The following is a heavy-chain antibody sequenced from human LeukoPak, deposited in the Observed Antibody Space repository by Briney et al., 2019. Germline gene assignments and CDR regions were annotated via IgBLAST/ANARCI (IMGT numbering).Heavy chain of an antibody. Sequence: GGSLRLSCAASGFTFSNYGMRWVRQSPAKGLEWVAFIQHDGIEKYYIDSVKGRFTISRDNSKKKVYLEMNSLSPEDTALYYCAREGNSYKIETFDYLGQGTLVTISS. CDR2: IQHDGIEK. D-gene: IGHD3-10*01. CDR1: GFTFSNYG. CDR3: AREGNSYKIETFDY. J-gene: IGHJ4*02. V-gene: IGHV3-30*02.